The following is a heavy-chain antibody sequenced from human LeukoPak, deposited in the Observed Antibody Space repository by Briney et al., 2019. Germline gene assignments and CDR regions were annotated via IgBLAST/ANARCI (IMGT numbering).Heavy chain of an antibody. D-gene: IGHD1-26*01. CDR3: ATGSYSGGDY. Sequence: ASVKVFCKASGGTFSSYAISWVRQAPGQGLEWMGRIIPILGIANYAQKFQGRVTITADKSTSTAYMELSSLRSEDTAVYYCATGSYSGGDYWGQGTLVTVSS. J-gene: IGHJ4*02. CDR2: IIPILGIA. V-gene: IGHV1-69*04. CDR1: GGTFSSYA.